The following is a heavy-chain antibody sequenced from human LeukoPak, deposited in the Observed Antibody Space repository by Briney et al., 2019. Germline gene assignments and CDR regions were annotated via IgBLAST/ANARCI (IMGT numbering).Heavy chain of an antibody. CDR1: GGSISSSTYY. CDR2: TYHSGST. J-gene: IGHJ4*02. Sequence: SETLSLTCTVSGGSISSSTYYWGWIRQPPGKGLEWIGSTYHSGSTYYNPPLKSRATISVDTSNKQFSLKLSSATAADTAVYYCAKGYYDSSGYYYGRYYFDYWGQGTLVTVSS. CDR3: AKGYYDSSGYYYGRYYFDY. D-gene: IGHD3-22*01. V-gene: IGHV4-39*01.